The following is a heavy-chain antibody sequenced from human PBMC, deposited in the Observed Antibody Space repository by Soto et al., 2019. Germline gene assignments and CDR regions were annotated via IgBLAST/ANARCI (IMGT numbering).Heavy chain of an antibody. D-gene: IGHD3-10*01. V-gene: IGHV3-23*01. Sequence: EVQLLESGGGLVQPGGSLRLSCAASGFTFSKYVMSWVRQAPGKGLEWVSAISGSGDSTYYADSVKGRFTISRDNSKNTLYLQMNSLRVEDTAVYYCAKDPSKGFRDWIDPWGQGTLVTVSS. CDR3: AKDPSKGFRDWIDP. CDR1: GFTFSKYV. J-gene: IGHJ5*02. CDR2: ISGSGDST.